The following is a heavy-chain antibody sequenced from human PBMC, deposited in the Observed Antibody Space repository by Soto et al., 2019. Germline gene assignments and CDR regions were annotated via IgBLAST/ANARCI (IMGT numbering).Heavy chain of an antibody. Sequence: GGSLRLSCAASGFTFSSYEMNWVRQAPGKGLGWVSYISSSGSTIYYADSVKGRFTISRDNAKNSLYLQMNSLRAEDTAVYYCARDQYDFWSGYSDYYYYYGMDVWGQGTTVTVSS. CDR2: ISSSGSTI. CDR1: GFTFSSYE. J-gene: IGHJ6*02. CDR3: ARDQYDFWSGYSDYYYYYGMDV. V-gene: IGHV3-48*03. D-gene: IGHD3-3*01.